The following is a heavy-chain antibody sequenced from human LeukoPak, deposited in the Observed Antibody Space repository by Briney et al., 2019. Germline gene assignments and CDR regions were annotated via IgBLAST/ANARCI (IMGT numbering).Heavy chain of an antibody. D-gene: IGHD5-18*01. V-gene: IGHV3-11*06. CDR3: ARGPTWIQLWSIT. CDR1: GFTFSDYY. CDR2: ISSSSSYT. J-gene: IGHJ5*02. Sequence: PGGSLRLSCAASGFTFSDYYMSWIRQAPGKGLEWVSYISSSSSYTNYADSVKGRFTISRDNAKNSLYLQMNSLRDEDTAVYYCARGPTWIQLWSITWGQGTLVTVSS.